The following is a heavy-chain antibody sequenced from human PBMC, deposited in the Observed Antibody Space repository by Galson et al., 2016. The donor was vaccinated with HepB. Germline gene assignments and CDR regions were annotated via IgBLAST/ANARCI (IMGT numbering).Heavy chain of an antibody. V-gene: IGHV4-39*01. J-gene: IGHJ4*02. CDR2: IYYNGDT. CDR3: ARVGGGVWKLDN. Sequence: IRQPPGKGLEWIGNIYYNGDTYCNPSLRSRVTISIDMSKSQFSLKLTSVTAADTAVYYCARVGGGVWKLDNWGQGTLVAVSS. D-gene: IGHD1-1*01.